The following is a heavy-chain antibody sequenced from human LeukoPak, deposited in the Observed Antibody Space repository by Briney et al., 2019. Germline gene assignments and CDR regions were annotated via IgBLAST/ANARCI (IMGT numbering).Heavy chain of an antibody. Sequence: TSETLSLTCTVSGGSISSYYWSWIRQPAGKGLEWIGRIYTSGSTNYNPSLKSRVTMSVDTSKNQFSLKLSSVTAADTAVYYCARGKGYSSGWYVSDLRLFDYWGQGTLVTVSS. CDR2: IYTSGST. CDR1: GGSISSYY. CDR3: ARGKGYSSGWYVSDLRLFDY. J-gene: IGHJ4*02. V-gene: IGHV4-4*07. D-gene: IGHD6-19*01.